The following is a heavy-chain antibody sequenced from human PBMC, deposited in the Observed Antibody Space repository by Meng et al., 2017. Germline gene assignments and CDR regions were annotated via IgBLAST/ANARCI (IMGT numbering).Heavy chain of an antibody. D-gene: IGHD3-22*01. CDR2: INTNTGNP. CDR3: ARDSYYYDSSGSTSHDY. V-gene: IGHV7-4-1*02. J-gene: IGHJ4*02. Sequence: VQFGSELKKPGASVKVSCKASGYTFTSYAKNWVRQAPGQGFEWMGWINTNTGNPTYAQGFTGRFVFSLDTSVSTAYLQISSLKAEDTAVYYCARDSYYYDSSGSTSHDYWGQGTLVTVSS. CDR1: GYTFTSYA.